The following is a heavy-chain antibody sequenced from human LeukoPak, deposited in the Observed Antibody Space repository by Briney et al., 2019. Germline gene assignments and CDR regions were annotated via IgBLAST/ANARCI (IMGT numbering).Heavy chain of an antibody. CDR2: IYTAGIT. Sequence: SETLSLTCTVSGGSISSSYWSWIRQPAGKGLGWIGRIYTAGITKYNPSLKSRVTMSVDTSKNQFSLRLSSVTAADTAVYYCASGLFADYYFNSWVQGTLVTVSS. CDR1: GGSISSSY. J-gene: IGHJ4*02. V-gene: IGHV4-4*07. CDR3: ASGLFADYYFNS.